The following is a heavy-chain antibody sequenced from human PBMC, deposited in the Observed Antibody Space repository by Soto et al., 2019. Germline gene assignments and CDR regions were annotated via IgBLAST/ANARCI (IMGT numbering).Heavy chain of an antibody. CDR2: ITGSGDYT. CDR3: ARRITSSFDY. J-gene: IGHJ4*02. V-gene: IGHV3-23*01. D-gene: IGHD1-20*01. Sequence: EVQLLESGGGLVQPGGSLRLSCVASGFTFSIYNMNWVRQAPGKGLEWVSVITGSGDYTNYADSVKGRFTISRDNSKNTLYLQMNSLRAEDTAVYFCARRITSSFDYWGQGTLVPVSS. CDR1: GFTFSIYN.